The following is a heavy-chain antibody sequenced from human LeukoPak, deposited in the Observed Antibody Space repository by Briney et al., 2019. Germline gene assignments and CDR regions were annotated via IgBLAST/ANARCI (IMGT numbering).Heavy chain of an antibody. CDR2: IKQDGSEK. V-gene: IGHV3-7*01. Sequence: PGGSLRLSCAASGFTFSSYWMSWVRQAPGKGLEWVANIKQDGSEKYYVDSVKGRFTISRDKAKNSLYLQMNSLRAEDTAVYYCAIVRGDSSSWYFDYWGQGTLVTVSS. CDR1: GFTFSSYW. CDR3: AIVRGDSSSWYFDY. D-gene: IGHD6-13*01. J-gene: IGHJ4*02.